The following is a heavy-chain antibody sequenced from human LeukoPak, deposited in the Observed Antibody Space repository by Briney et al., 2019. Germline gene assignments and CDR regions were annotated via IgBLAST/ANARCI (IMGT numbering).Heavy chain of an antibody. V-gene: IGHV3-21*01. Sequence: GGSLRLSCAASGFTFSSYSMNWVRQAPGKGLEWVSSISSSSSYIYYADSVKGRFTISRDNAKNSLYLQMNSLRAEDTAVYYCANEPGGLLWFGELGDYWGQGTLVTVSS. CDR3: ANEPGGLLWFGELGDY. CDR2: ISSSSSYI. J-gene: IGHJ4*02. CDR1: GFTFSSYS. D-gene: IGHD3-10*01.